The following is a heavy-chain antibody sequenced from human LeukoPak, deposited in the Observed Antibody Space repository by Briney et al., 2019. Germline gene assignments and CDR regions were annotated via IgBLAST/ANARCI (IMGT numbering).Heavy chain of an antibody. CDR3: AREDPLVAARGLDY. CDR2: IYYSGST. CDR1: GGSISSYY. V-gene: IGHV4-59*01. Sequence: SETLSLTCTVSGGSISSYYWSWIRQPPGKGLEWIGYIYYSGSTNYNPSLKSRVTISVDTSKNQFSLKLSSVTAADTAVYYCAREDPLVAARGLDYWGQGTLVTVSS. D-gene: IGHD2-15*01. J-gene: IGHJ4*02.